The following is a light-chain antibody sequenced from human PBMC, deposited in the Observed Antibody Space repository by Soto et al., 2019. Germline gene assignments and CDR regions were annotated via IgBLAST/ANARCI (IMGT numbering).Light chain of an antibody. CDR2: DAS. CDR3: QQSSNWPT. CDR1: QSVSNY. Sequence: LFTQSPATLSLSPGDRGTLSCRASQSVSNYIAWYQQKPGKAPRLLIYDASNKATGIPARFSGGGSGTDFTITISSLEPEDSAVYYYQQSSNWPTFGQGTKVDIK. J-gene: IGKJ1*01. V-gene: IGKV3-11*01.